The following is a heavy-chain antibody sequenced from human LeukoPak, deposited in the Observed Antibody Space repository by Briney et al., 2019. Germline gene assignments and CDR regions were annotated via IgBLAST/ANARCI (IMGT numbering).Heavy chain of an antibody. Sequence: GALRLSCAASGFIFGSYWMSWVRQAPGKGLEWVASIKQDGSEKYYVDSEKGRFTISRDNAKNSLYLQMDSLRVEDTAVYYCARVAGYFDYWGQGTLVTVSS. D-gene: IGHD6-19*01. J-gene: IGHJ4*02. CDR2: IKQDGSEK. V-gene: IGHV3-7*01. CDR3: ARVAGYFDY. CDR1: GFIFGSYW.